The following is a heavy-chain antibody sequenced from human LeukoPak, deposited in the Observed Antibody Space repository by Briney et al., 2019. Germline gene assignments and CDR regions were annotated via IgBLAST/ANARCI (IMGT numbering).Heavy chain of an antibody. D-gene: IGHD1-26*01. CDR2: IHHNGEIT. V-gene: IGHV3-64D*06. Sequence: GGSLRLSCSASGFTLFWHVMNWVRKAQGKGLEYVSFIHHNGEITSYADSVRGRFTVSRDNSKNTLFLELSSLRVDDTAVYYCARDMSGTYSFDYWGQGTLVTVSS. CDR1: GFTLFWHV. CDR3: ARDMSGTYSFDY. J-gene: IGHJ4*02.